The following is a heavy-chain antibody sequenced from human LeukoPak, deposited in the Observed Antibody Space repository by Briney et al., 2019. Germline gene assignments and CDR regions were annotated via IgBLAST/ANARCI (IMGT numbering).Heavy chain of an antibody. CDR3: ARAGQPKYRSRWYYFDY. CDR1: GVTSSIYS. J-gene: IGHJ4*02. V-gene: IGHV3-53*01. CDR2: IYSGGST. Sequence: GGSLRLSCSASGVTSSIYSMSGVREAPGKGGEGGAVIYSGGSTYYADSLECRVTISRDNSKNTLYIQMNSLSAEDTAVYSCARAGQPKYRSRWYYFDYWGKGTLVTVSS. D-gene: IGHD6-13*01.